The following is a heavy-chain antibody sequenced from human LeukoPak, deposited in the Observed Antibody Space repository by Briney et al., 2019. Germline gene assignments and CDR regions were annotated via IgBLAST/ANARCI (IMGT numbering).Heavy chain of an antibody. CDR1: GFTFSSYA. J-gene: IGHJ6*02. CDR2: ISYDGSNK. Sequence: PGGSLRLSCAASGFTFSSYAMHWVRQAPGKGLEWVAVISYDGSNKYYADSVKGRFTISRDNSKNTLYLQMNSLRAEDTAVYYCARDGAEGSGYYGMDVWGQGTTVTVSS. D-gene: IGHD3-10*01. CDR3: ARDGAEGSGYYGMDV. V-gene: IGHV3-30-3*01.